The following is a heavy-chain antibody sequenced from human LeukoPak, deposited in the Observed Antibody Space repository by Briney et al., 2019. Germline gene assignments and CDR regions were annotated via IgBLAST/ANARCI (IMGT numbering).Heavy chain of an antibody. D-gene: IGHD5-12*01. V-gene: IGHV3-48*01. J-gene: IGHJ4*02. CDR2: ISDSSSTI. CDR3: AGDXSXXTSGH. CDR1: GFTFSTFS. Sequence: GGSLRLSCAASGFTFSTFSMNWVRQAPGKGLEWVSYISDSSSTIYYAESVKGRFTISRDNAKSSLYLQMNSLRAEDTAVYYCAGDXSXXTSGHWGQGTXVTVSS.